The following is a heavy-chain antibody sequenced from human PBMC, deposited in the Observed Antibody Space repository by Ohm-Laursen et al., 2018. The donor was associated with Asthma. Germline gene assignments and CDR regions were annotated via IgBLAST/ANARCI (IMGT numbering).Heavy chain of an antibody. CDR1: GGSISSYY. V-gene: IGHV4-59*01. CDR3: ARVMITFGGFIVPLYYFDY. J-gene: IGHJ4*02. CDR2: IYYSGST. D-gene: IGHD3-16*02. Sequence: GTLSLTCTVSGGSISSYYWSWIRQPPGKGLEWIGYIYYSGSTNYNPSLKSRVTISVDTSKNQFSLRLSSVTAADTAFYYCARVMITFGGFIVPLYYFDYWGQGTLVTVSS.